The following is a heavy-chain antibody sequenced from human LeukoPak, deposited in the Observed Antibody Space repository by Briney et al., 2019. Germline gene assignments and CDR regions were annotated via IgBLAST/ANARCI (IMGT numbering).Heavy chain of an antibody. Sequence: GGSLRLSCSASGFTFSSYAMHWVRQAPGKGLEYVSAISSNGGSTYYADSVEGRFTISRDNSKNTLYLQMSSLRAEDTAVYYCVKDDSSGAFDIWGQGTMVTVSS. CDR2: ISSNGGST. J-gene: IGHJ3*02. CDR3: VKDDSSGAFDI. V-gene: IGHV3-64D*06. D-gene: IGHD6-19*01. CDR1: GFTFSSYA.